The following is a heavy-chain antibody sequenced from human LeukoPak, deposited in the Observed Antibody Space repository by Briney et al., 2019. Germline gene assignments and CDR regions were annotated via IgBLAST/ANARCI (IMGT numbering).Heavy chain of an antibody. J-gene: IGHJ6*03. CDR1: GGSISTTYYY. CDR3: EGARPGLYYYYYMDV. Sequence: SDTLSLTCTVSGGSISTTYYYWGWIRQPPGKGLEWIGSIYYSGSTYYNPSLKSRVTISVDTSKNQFSLKLSSVTAADTAVYYCEGARPGLYYYYYMDVWGKGTTVTVSS. D-gene: IGHD6-6*01. V-gene: IGHV4-39*01. CDR2: IYYSGST.